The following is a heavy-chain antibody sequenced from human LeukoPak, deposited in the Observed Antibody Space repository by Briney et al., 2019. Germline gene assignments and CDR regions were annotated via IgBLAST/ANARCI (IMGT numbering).Heavy chain of an antibody. J-gene: IGHJ5*01. CDR1: GGSISSYY. Sequence: SETLSLTCTVSGGSISSYYWSWIRQPPGKGLEWIGYIYYSGSTNYNPSLKSRVTLSVDTSKNQFSLKLSSVTAADTAVYYCARGTYGIIGYWSQEIPRPPDSWGQGTLVTVSS. D-gene: IGHD3-22*01. V-gene: IGHV4-59*01. CDR2: IYYSGST. CDR3: ARGTYGIIGYWSQEIPRPPDS.